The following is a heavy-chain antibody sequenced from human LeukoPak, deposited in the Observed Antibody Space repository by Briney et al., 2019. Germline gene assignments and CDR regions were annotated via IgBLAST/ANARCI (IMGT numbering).Heavy chain of an antibody. V-gene: IGHV4-59*01. CDR1: GGSISSYY. CDR3: ARVDYGGNSGPDY. D-gene: IGHD4-23*01. J-gene: IGHJ4*02. Sequence: SETLSLTCTVSGGSISSYYWSWIRQPPGKGLEWIGYIYYSGSTNYNPSLKSRVTISVDTSKNQFSLRLSSVTAADTAVYYCARVDYGGNSGPDYWGQGTLVTVSS. CDR2: IYYSGST.